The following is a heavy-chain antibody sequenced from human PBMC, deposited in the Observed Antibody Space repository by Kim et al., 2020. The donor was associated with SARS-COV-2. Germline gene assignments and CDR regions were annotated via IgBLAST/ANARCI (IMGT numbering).Heavy chain of an antibody. Sequence: SETLSLTCTVFGGSISNYYGSWIRQPPGKGLECIGYIYYSGSTNQNPSLKSRVTISVDTSKNQFSLKLTSVTAADTAVYYCARGIRSGWYENWGLGTLVTVSS. V-gene: IGHV4-59*13. J-gene: IGHJ4*01. CDR2: IYYSGST. CDR3: ARGIRSGWYEN. CDR1: GGSISNYY. D-gene: IGHD6-19*01.